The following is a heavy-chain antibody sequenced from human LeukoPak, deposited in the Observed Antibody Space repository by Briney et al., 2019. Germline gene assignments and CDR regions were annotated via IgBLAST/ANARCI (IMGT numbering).Heavy chain of an antibody. D-gene: IGHD1-20*01. V-gene: IGHV3-21*01. CDR1: GFTFSSYS. Sequence: GGSLRPSCAASGFTFSSYSMNWVRQAPGKGLEWVSPISSSSSYIYYADSVKGRFTISRDNAKNSLYLQMNSLRAEDTAVYYCARLRDNWNDPYYYYGMDVWGKGTTVTVSS. J-gene: IGHJ6*04. CDR3: ARLRDNWNDPYYYYGMDV. CDR2: ISSSSSYI.